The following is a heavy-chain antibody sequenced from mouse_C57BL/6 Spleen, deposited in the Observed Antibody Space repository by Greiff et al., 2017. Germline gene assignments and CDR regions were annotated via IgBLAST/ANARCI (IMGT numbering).Heavy chain of an antibody. D-gene: IGHD6-1*01. CDR2: IYPGDGDT. CDR3: ARRELRYAMDY. V-gene: IGHV1-80*01. CDR1: GYAFSSYW. J-gene: IGHJ4*01. Sequence: VQLQESGAELVKPGASVKISCKASGYAFSSYWMNWVKQRPGKGLEWIGQIYPGDGDTNYNGKFKGKATLTADKSSSTAYMQLSSLTSEDSAVYFCARRELRYAMDYWGQGTSVTVSS.